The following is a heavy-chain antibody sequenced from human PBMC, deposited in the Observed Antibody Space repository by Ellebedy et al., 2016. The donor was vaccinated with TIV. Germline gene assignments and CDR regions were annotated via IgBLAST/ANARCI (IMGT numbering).Heavy chain of an antibody. D-gene: IGHD2-15*01. CDR1: GFTFSNYW. J-gene: IGHJ5*02. Sequence: GESLKISXAASGFTFSNYWMNWVRQAPGKGLEWVANIKQDGSEQHYVDSVKGRFTISRDNAKNSVYLQMNSLSAEDTAVYYCAREGCSGGSCYSYWLDPWGQGTLVTVSS. CDR2: IKQDGSEQ. V-gene: IGHV3-7*01. CDR3: AREGCSGGSCYSYWLDP.